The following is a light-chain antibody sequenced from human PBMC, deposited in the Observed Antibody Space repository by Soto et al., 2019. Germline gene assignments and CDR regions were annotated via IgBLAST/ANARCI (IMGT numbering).Light chain of an antibody. J-gene: IGLJ2*01. V-gene: IGLV2-23*01. CDR2: EGS. Sequence: QSVLTQPASVSGSPGQSITISCTGTSSDVGSYNLVSWYQQHPDKAPKLMIYEGSKRPSGVSNRFSGSKSGNTASLTISGLQAEDEADYYCCSYAGSSTLGFGGGTQLTVL. CDR1: SSDVGSYNL. CDR3: CSYAGSSTLG.